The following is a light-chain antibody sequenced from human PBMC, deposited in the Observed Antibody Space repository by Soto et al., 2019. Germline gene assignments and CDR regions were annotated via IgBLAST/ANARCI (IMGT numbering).Light chain of an antibody. CDR2: RAS. Sequence: DIQMTQSPSTLSASAGDRVTITCRASQNIDMYLAWYQQKPGQAPSLLIYRASSLQSGVPSRFSGSGSGTEFTLTISSLQPDDFETYFCQQSITYPWTFGQGTKVDIK. CDR3: QQSITYPWT. CDR1: QNIDMY. J-gene: IGKJ1*01. V-gene: IGKV1-5*03.